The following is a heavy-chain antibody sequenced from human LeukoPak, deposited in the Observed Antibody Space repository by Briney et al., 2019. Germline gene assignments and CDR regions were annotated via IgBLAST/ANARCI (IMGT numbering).Heavy chain of an antibody. CDR1: GGTFSSYT. CDR2: IIPILGIA. D-gene: IGHD4-23*01. CDR3: ARESYGGNSAVDY. J-gene: IGHJ4*02. Sequence: SVKVSCKASGGTFSSYTMSWVRQAPGQGVEGMGRIIPILGIANYAQKFQGRVTITADKSTSTAYMELSSLRSEDTAVYYCARESYGGNSAVDYWGQGTLVTVSS. V-gene: IGHV1-69*04.